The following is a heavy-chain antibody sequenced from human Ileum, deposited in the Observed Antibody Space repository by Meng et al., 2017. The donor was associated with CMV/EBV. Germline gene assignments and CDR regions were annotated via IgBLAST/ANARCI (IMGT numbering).Heavy chain of an antibody. D-gene: IGHD3-3*01. CDR2: IYHSGST. CDR3: ARSSDALFGVVTFDF. V-gene: IGHV4-39*01. CDR1: GGSISSSSYY. J-gene: IGHJ4*02. Sequence: SETLSLTCTVSGGSISSSSYYWGWIRQPPGKGLEWIGSIYHSGSTDYDPSLKSRVTISIDTSKNQFSLKLSSVTAADTAVYYCARSSDALFGVVTFDFWGQGTLVTVSS.